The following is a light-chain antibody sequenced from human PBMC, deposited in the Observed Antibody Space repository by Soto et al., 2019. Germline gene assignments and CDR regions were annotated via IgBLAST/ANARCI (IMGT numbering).Light chain of an antibody. V-gene: IGKV1-9*01. Sequence: IQLTQSPSSLSASVGDRVTITCRSSQGISSYLGWYQQKPWKAPNLLIYDASTLHSGVPSRFSGGGCGTDFPRTIKSLQPEDSATYYCQQVNVYPSTFGGGTKVDIK. CDR3: QQVNVYPST. J-gene: IGKJ4*01. CDR1: QGISSY. CDR2: DAS.